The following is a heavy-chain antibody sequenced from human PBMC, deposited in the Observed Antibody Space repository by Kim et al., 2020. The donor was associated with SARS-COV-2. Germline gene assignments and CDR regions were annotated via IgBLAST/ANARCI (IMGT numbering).Heavy chain of an antibody. D-gene: IGHD3-22*01. CDR2: ITSVNGHT. V-gene: IGHV3-21*01. Sequence: GGSLRLSCAASGFTFSSHNMNWVRQAPGRGLEWVSSITSVNGHTDYADSVKGRFNISRDNAKNSLYLQMNSLRVEDTAVYYCARGLQSHYDSGGGSWGQGAMVTVSS. CDR3: ARGLQSHYDSGGGS. CDR1: GFTFSSHN. J-gene: IGHJ3*01.